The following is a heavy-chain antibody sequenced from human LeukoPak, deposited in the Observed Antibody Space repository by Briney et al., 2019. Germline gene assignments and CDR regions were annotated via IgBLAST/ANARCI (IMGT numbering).Heavy chain of an antibody. D-gene: IGHD6-6*01. CDR1: GGSISGGGYY. CDR3: ARQLVRNYFDL. CDR2: IYYSGTT. Sequence: PSETLSLTCTVSGGSISGGGYYWSWIRQLPGKGLEWVAYIYYSGTTDYNPSLKSRVAISVETSKNQFSLNLRSVTAADTAVYYCARQLVRNYFDLWGQGTLVTVSS. J-gene: IGHJ4*02. V-gene: IGHV4-31*03.